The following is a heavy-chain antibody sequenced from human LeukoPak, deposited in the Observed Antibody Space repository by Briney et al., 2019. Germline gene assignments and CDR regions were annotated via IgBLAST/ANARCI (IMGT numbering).Heavy chain of an antibody. CDR3: ARDQLGSSSGPGY. V-gene: IGHV1-2*02. J-gene: IGHJ4*02. D-gene: IGHD6-6*01. Sequence: ASVKVSCKASGYTFTGYYMHWVRQAPGQGLGWMGWINPNSGGTNYAQKFQGRVTMTRDTSISTAYMELSRLRSDDTAVYYCARDQLGSSSGPGYWGQGTLVTVSS. CDR1: GYTFTGYY. CDR2: INPNSGGT.